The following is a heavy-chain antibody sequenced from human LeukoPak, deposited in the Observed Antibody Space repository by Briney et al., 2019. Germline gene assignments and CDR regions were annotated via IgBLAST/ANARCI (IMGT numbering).Heavy chain of an antibody. V-gene: IGHV4-39*07. D-gene: IGHD3-10*01. Sequence: PSETLSLTCTVSGGSISSSSYYWGWIRQPPGKGLEWIGSIYYSGSTYYNPSLKSRVTISVDTSKNQFSLKLSSVTAADTAVYYCARGRLWFGELLLIPSYYMDVWGKGTTVTVSS. CDR3: ARGRLWFGELLLIPSYYMDV. J-gene: IGHJ6*03. CDR2: IYYSGST. CDR1: GGSISSSSYY.